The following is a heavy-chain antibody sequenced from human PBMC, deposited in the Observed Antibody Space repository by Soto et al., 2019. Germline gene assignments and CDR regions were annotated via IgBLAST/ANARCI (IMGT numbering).Heavy chain of an antibody. D-gene: IGHD3-22*01. J-gene: IGHJ4*02. V-gene: IGHV4-34*09. Sequence: SETLSLTCAVYGGSFSGYYWSWIRQPPGKGLEWIGEINHSGSTNYNPSLKSRVTISIDTSKNQFSLKLSSVTAADTAVYYCARENYDSIGWLDHWGQGTLVTVSS. CDR2: INHSGST. CDR3: ARENYDSIGWLDH. CDR1: GGSFSGYY.